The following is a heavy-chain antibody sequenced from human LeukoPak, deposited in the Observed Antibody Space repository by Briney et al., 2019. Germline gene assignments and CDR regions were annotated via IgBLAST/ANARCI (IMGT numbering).Heavy chain of an antibody. Sequence: GGSLRLSCAASEFTFSSYAMSWVRQAPGKGLEWVSTITTSGGSTYYADSVKGRFTISRDNSKNTLYLQMNSLRAEDTAVYYCAKKGYYDGSGYYMYYFDHWGQGTLVTVSS. D-gene: IGHD3-22*01. V-gene: IGHV3-23*01. CDR2: ITTSGGST. CDR1: EFTFSSYA. CDR3: AKKGYYDGSGYYMYYFDH. J-gene: IGHJ4*02.